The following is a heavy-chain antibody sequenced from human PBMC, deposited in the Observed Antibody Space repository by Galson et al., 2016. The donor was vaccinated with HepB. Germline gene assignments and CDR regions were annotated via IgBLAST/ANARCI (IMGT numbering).Heavy chain of an antibody. CDR3: AKDRDFHGYNTYYSDY. V-gene: IGHV3-9*01. CDR1: GFTFDDYA. J-gene: IGHJ4*02. D-gene: IGHD5-24*01. CDR2: IGWNSGSI. Sequence: SLRLSCAASGFTFDDYAMHWVRQVPGRGLEWVSGIGWNSGSIGYADSVKGRFIISRDNAKNSLYLQMNSLRAEDTALYYCAKDRDFHGYNTYYSDYWSQGTLVTVAS.